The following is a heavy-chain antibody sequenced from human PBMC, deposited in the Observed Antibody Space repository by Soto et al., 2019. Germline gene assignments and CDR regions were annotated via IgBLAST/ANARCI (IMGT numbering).Heavy chain of an antibody. Sequence: SVKVSCKASGGTFSRHAINWVRQAPGHGLQWMGGIVPLFGTANYAQKFQGRVTITADESTSTAHMELRSLRSEDTAVYYCARDYGHDCSGGNCYFYFWGQGTLVTVSS. CDR2: IVPLFGTA. D-gene: IGHD2-15*01. CDR1: GGTFSRHA. V-gene: IGHV1-69*13. J-gene: IGHJ4*02. CDR3: ARDYGHDCSGGNCYFYF.